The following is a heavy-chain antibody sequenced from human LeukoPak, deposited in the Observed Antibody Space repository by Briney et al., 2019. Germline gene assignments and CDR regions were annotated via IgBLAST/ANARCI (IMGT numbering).Heavy chain of an antibody. CDR1: GGSISSYY. J-gene: IGHJ6*03. CDR3: ARAMVRGLHYYYYYYMDV. CDR2: IYYSGST. V-gene: IGHV4-59*01. D-gene: IGHD3-10*01. Sequence: SETLSLTCTVSGGSISSYYWSWIRQPPGKGLEWIGYIYYSGSTNYNPSLKSRVTISVDTSKNQFSLKLSSVTAADTAVYYCARAMVRGLHYYYYYYMDVWGKGTTVTVSS.